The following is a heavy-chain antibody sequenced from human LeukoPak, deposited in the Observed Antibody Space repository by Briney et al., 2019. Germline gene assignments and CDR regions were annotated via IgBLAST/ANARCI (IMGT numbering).Heavy chain of an antibody. V-gene: IGHV1-69*04. CDR2: IIPILGIA. Sequence: GASVKVSCKASGGTFSSYAISWVRQAPGQGLEWMGRIIPILGIANYAQKFQGRVTITADKSASTAYMELGSLRSEDTAVYYCAANLYDFWSGYYGRFDYWGQGTLVTVSS. CDR1: GGTFSSYA. J-gene: IGHJ4*02. CDR3: AANLYDFWSGYYGRFDY. D-gene: IGHD3-3*01.